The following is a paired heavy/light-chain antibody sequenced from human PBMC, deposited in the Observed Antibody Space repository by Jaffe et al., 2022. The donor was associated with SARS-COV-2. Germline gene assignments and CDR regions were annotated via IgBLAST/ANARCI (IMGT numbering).Light chain of an antibody. Sequence: EIVLTQSPGTLSLSPGDRAALSCRASQSVRSSYLTWYQQKPGQAPRVLIYGAFRKATGIPDRFSGSGSGTDFTLTISRLEPEDFAVYYCHQYGRSPITFGQGTRLEIK. J-gene: IGKJ5*01. CDR3: HQYGRSPIT. CDR1: QSVRSSY. V-gene: IGKV3-20*01. CDR2: GAF.
Heavy chain of an antibody. J-gene: IGHJ5*02. V-gene: IGHV4-39*01. CDR1: GGSISSGTYS. CDR2: MSYSGST. D-gene: IGHD3-22*01. CDR3: ARRHYESSPFDP. Sequence: QLQLQESGPGLVKPSETLALSCTVSGGSISSGTYSWDWIRQPPGKGLEWIGSMSYSGSTDYNPSLKSRVTISVDTSKNQVSVKLSSVTAADTAVYYCARRHYESSPFDPWGQGTLVTVSS.